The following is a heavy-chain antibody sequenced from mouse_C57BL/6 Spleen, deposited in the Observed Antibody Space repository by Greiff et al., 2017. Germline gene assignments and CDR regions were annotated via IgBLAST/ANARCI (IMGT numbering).Heavy chain of an antibody. Sequence: DVMLVESGGGLVKPGGSLKLSCAASGFTFSSYAMSWVRQTPEKRLEWVATISDGGSYTYYPDNVKGRFTISRDNAKNNLYLQMSHLKSEDTAMYYCARDGGDPYYCDYWGQGTTLTVSS. J-gene: IGHJ2*01. CDR2: ISDGGSYT. CDR1: GFTFSSYA. CDR3: ARDGGDPYYCDY. V-gene: IGHV5-4*01. D-gene: IGHD2-13*01.